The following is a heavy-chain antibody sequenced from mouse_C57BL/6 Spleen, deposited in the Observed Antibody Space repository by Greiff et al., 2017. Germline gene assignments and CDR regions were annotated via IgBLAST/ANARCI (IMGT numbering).Heavy chain of an antibody. CDR2: LRNKANGYTT. D-gene: IGHD2-4*01. CDR1: GFTFTDYY. J-gene: IGHJ3*01. Sequence: EVKLMESGGGLVQPGGSLSLSCAASGFTFTDYYMSWVRQPPGKALEWLGFLRNKANGYTTEYSASVKGRFTISRDNSQSILYLQMNALRAEDSATYYCARYDYDWFAYWGQGTLVTVSA. CDR3: ARYDYDWFAY. V-gene: IGHV7-3*01.